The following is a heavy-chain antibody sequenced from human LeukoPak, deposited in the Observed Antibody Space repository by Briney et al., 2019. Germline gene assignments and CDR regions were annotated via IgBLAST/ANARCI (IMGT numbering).Heavy chain of an antibody. CDR2: INHSGST. CDR3: ARGRRYYYDSSGYMEFDY. J-gene: IGHJ4*02. V-gene: IGHV4-34*01. D-gene: IGHD3-22*01. Sequence: PSETLSLTCAVYGGSFSGYYWSWIRQPPGKGLEWIGEINHSGSTNYNPSLKSRVTISVDTSKNQFSLKLSSVTAADTAVYYCARGRRYYYDSSGYMEFDYWGQGTLVTVSS. CDR1: GGSFSGYY.